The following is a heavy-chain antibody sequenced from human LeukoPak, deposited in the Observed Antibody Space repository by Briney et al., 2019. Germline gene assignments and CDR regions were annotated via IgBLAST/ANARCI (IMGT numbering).Heavy chain of an antibody. CDR3: ARDRSLGDSSSPWWDYYYMDV. J-gene: IGHJ6*03. D-gene: IGHD6-13*01. CDR1: GFTFSSYS. V-gene: IGHV3-21*01. CDR2: ISSSSSYI. Sequence: GGSLRLSCAASGFTFSSYSMNWVRQAPGKGLEWVSSISSSSSYIYYADSVKGRFTISRDNAKNSLYLQMNSLRAEDTAVYYCARDRSLGDSSSPWWDYYYMDVWGKGTTVTVSS.